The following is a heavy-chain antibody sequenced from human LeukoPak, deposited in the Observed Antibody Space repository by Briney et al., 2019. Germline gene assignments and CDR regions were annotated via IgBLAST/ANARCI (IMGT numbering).Heavy chain of an antibody. D-gene: IGHD6-19*01. V-gene: IGHV4-31*03. CDR2: IYYSGST. J-gene: IGHJ4*02. CDR1: GGSISSGGYY. CDR3: ARGVMAGCIPHPVDY. Sequence: PSQTLSLTCTVSGGSISSGGYYWSWIRQHPGKGLEWIGYIYYSGSTYYNPSLKSRVTISVDTSKNQFSLKLSSVTAADTAVYYCARGVMAGCIPHPVDYWGQGTLVTVSS.